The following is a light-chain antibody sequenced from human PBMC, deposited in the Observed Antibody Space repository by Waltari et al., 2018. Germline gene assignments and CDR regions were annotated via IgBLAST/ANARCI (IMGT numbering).Light chain of an antibody. CDR2: QDD. J-gene: IGLJ2*01. V-gene: IGLV3-1*01. CDR1: ALGNKF. CDR3: QAWDRTTAV. Sequence: SYELSQPPSESVSPGQTAVIPCPGDALGNKFVWWYQQKPGQSPVLVLYQDDKRPSGIPERFSGSNAGTRATLIIVGTQPMDEADYYCQAWDRTTAVFGGGTKLTVL.